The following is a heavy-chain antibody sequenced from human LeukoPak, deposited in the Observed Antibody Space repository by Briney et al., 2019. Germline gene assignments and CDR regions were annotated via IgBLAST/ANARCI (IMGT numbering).Heavy chain of an antibody. D-gene: IGHD4-23*01. CDR2: ISHSGST. Sequence: SETLSLTCAVSGGSISSRNWWTWVRQPPGKGLEWIREISHSGSTNYNPSLKSRVAISVDKSKNQFSLKLSSVTAADTAVYYCARNGGNSDFDYWGQGNLVTVSS. J-gene: IGHJ4*02. V-gene: IGHV4-4*02. CDR3: ARNGGNSDFDY. CDR1: GGSISSRNW.